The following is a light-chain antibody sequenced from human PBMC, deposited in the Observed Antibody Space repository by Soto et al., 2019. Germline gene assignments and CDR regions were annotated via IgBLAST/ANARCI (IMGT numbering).Light chain of an antibody. CDR1: QSVSSSY. Sequence: EIVLTQSPGTLSLSPGERATLSCRASQSVSSSYLAWYQQKPGQAPRLLIYGASSRATGIPDRFSGSGSGTDFTLTISRLEPEDVAVYSCQQYSDRPYTFGQGTKLEIK. CDR3: QQYSDRPYT. V-gene: IGKV3-20*01. CDR2: GAS. J-gene: IGKJ2*01.